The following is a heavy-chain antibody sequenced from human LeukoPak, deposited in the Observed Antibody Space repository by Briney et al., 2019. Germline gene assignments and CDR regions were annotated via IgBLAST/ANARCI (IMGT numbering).Heavy chain of an antibody. Sequence: ASVKVSCKASGYTFSGNYIHWVRQAPGQGLEWMGMIYPRDGSTSYAQKFQGRVTVTRDTSTSTVHMELSGLRSEDTAVYYCARDQEGFDYWGQGTLVTVSS. CDR3: ARDQEGFDY. CDR2: IYPRDGST. J-gene: IGHJ4*02. CDR1: GYTFSGNY. V-gene: IGHV1-46*01.